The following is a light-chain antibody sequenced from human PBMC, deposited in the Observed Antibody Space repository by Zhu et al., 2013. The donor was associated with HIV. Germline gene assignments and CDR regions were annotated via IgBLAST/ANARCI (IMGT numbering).Light chain of an antibody. Sequence: DIQMTQSPSALSASVGDRVTITCRATQSISTWLAWYQQKPGKAPKVLLYDASSLQSGVPSKFSGSGSGTDFTLTISSLQSEDFAVYYCQQYGSAPLTFGGGTTVEIK. CDR2: DAS. V-gene: IGKV1-5*01. CDR3: QQYGSAPLT. J-gene: IGKJ4*01. CDR1: QSISTW.